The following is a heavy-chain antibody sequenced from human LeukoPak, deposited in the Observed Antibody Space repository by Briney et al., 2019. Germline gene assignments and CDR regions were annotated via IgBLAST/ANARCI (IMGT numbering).Heavy chain of an antibody. Sequence: GGSLRPSCAASGFTLSSHWMGWIRQAPGKGLEWVANIRQDGGETYYVDSVKGRFTISRDNAKNSLYLQMNSLRVEETAMYYCARWRQSSTWYWLDPWGQGTLVTVSP. CDR3: ARWRQSSTWYWLDP. V-gene: IGHV3-7*01. CDR2: IRQDGGET. CDR1: GFTLSSHW. J-gene: IGHJ5*02. D-gene: IGHD6-13*01.